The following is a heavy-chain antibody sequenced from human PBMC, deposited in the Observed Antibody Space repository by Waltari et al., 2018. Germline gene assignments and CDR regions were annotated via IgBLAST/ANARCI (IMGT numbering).Heavy chain of an antibody. CDR1: GFSFSSNS. D-gene: IGHD5-18*01. CDR3: AREEGYTYGEGFDY. V-gene: IGHV3-21*01. Sequence: EVQLVESGGGLVKPGGSLRLSCAASGFSFSSNSMNWVRQAPGKGVEWVSSISSSSSYIYHADSVKGRFTISRDNAKNSLYLQMNSLRAEDTAVYYCAREEGYTYGEGFDYWGQGTLVTVSS. CDR2: ISSSSSYI. J-gene: IGHJ4*02.